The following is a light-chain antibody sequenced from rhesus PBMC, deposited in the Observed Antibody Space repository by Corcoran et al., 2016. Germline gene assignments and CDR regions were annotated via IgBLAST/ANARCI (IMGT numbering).Light chain of an antibody. CDR3: LQYNSDPYS. CDR1: QGISTY. CDR2: AAS. Sequence: DIQMTQSPSSLSASVGDRVTITCRASQGISTYLNWYQQNPGKAPKRLIYAASSLESGVPSRFSGRGSGTDFTLTISSLQPEDCATYYCLQYNSDPYSFGQGTKVEIK. V-gene: IGKV1-43*02. J-gene: IGKJ2*01.